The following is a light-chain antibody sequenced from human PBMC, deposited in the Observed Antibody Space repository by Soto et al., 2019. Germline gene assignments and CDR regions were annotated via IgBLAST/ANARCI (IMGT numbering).Light chain of an antibody. CDR1: SSNIGVNL. CDR3: AAWDDSLNGPV. J-gene: IGLJ2*01. CDR2: TNN. V-gene: IGLV1-44*01. Sequence: QSVLTQPPSTSGTPGQTVTISCSGSSSNIGVNLVNWYQQFPGVAPKFLISTNNQRPSGVPDRLSGSKSGTSASLAIGGLQSEDEADYFCAAWDDSLNGPVFGGGTKLNVL.